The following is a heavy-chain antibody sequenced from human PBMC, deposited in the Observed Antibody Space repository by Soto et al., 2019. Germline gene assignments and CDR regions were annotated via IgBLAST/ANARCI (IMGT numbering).Heavy chain of an antibody. CDR3: ARDRHNNFFDP. CDR2: IYYSGST. Sequence: QVQLQESGPGLVKPSQTLSLTCTVSGASMSSGGYYWTWIRQSPGKGLEWIGYIYYSGSTYYNPYLEGRVAISLDTSRSQFSLTLHSVTAADTAIYYCARDRHNNFFDPWGQGTLVTVSS. V-gene: IGHV4-31*03. J-gene: IGHJ5*02. D-gene: IGHD6-6*01. CDR1: GASMSSGGYY.